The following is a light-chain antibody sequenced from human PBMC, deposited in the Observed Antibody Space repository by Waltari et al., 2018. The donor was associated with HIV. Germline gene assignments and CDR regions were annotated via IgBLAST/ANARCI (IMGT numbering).Light chain of an antibody. CDR1: QGISAA. Sequence: AIQLTQSPSSLSASVGDTVIIPCRTSQGISAALAWYRQKPGKTPELLIYDVSTLQSGVPSKFSGSGSGTDFTLTINSLQPEDSATYYCQQFNSYPLTFGQGTRLEIK. CDR3: QQFNSYPLT. V-gene: IGKV1-13*02. CDR2: DVS. J-gene: IGKJ5*01.